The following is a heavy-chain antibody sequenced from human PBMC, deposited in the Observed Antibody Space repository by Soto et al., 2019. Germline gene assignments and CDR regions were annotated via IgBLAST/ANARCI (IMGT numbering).Heavy chain of an antibody. D-gene: IGHD1-26*01. CDR2: IGPESGAT. CDR3: GRGRSGQIVVFY. V-gene: IGHV1-2*02. Sequence: QVQLVQSGAEVKKPGASVKVSCKASGYTFTGHYIHWVRQAPEQGPEWMGEIGPESGATRYAQRFQGRVTMTMDMSITPVYRELNNLSPDDTAVDYCGRGRSGQIVVFYWGQGTPFTVSS. CDR1: GYTFTGHY. J-gene: IGHJ4*02.